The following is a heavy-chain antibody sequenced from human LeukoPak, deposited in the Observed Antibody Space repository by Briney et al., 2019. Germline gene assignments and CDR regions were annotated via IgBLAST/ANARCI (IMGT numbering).Heavy chain of an antibody. CDR2: IYYSGST. D-gene: IGHD2-2*01. V-gene: IGHV4-59*01. J-gene: IGHJ6*02. CDR1: GGSISSYY. CDR3: ARAPAHYGMDV. Sequence: PSETLSLTCTVPGGSISSYYWSWIRQPPGKGLEWIGHIYYSGSTNSNPSLKSRVTISVDTSKNQFSLKLSSVTAADTAVYYCARAPAHYGMDVWGQGTTVTVSS.